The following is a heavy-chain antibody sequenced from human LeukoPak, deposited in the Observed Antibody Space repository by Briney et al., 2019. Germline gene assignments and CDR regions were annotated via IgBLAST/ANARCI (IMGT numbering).Heavy chain of an antibody. CDR1: GYTFTGYY. Sequence: ASVKVSCKASGYTFTGYYMHWVRQAPGQGLEWMGRINPNSGGTNYAQKFQGRVTMTRYTSISIAYMELSRLRSDDTAVYYCGRAWGNHYFDYWGQGTLVTVSS. CDR2: INPNSGGT. V-gene: IGHV1-2*06. D-gene: IGHD7-27*01. CDR3: GRAWGNHYFDY. J-gene: IGHJ4*02.